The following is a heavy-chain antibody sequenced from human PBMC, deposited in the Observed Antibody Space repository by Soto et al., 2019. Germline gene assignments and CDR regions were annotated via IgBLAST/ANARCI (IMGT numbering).Heavy chain of an antibody. D-gene: IGHD2-2*01. CDR3: ARDPSRDWYFDL. CDR2: IWYDGSLI. Sequence: QVQLVESGGGVVQPGRSLRLSCAASGFTFRNYGMHWVRQAPGKGLEWVAVIWYDGSLIYYADSVRGRFTISRDNSKNTLFMEMNSLRAEDTAVYYCARDPSRDWYFDLWGRGTLVTDSS. V-gene: IGHV3-33*01. CDR1: GFTFRNYG. J-gene: IGHJ2*01.